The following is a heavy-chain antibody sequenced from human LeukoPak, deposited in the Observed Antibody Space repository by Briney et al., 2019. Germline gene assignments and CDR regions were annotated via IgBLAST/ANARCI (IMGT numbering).Heavy chain of an antibody. CDR1: GFTLSSYA. Sequence: PGRSLRLSCAASGFTLSSYAMHWVRQAPGKGLEWVAVISYDGSNKYYADSVKGRFTISRDNSKNTLYLQMNSLRAEDTAVYYCARDGPYGDYGSLDYWGQGTLVTVSS. J-gene: IGHJ4*02. CDR2: ISYDGSNK. V-gene: IGHV3-30*04. CDR3: ARDGPYGDYGSLDY. D-gene: IGHD4-17*01.